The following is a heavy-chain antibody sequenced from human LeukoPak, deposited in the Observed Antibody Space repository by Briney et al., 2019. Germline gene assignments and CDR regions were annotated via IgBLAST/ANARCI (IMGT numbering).Heavy chain of an antibody. D-gene: IGHD3-22*01. J-gene: IGHJ3*02. CDR1: GYTFTGYY. V-gene: IGHV1-2*06. Sequence: GASVTVSCKASGYTFTGYYMHWVRQAPGQGLEWMGRINPNSGGTNYAQKLQGRVTMTTDTSTSTAYMELRSLRSDDTAVYYCARGYDGVVVDYRDAFDIWGQGTMVTVSS. CDR3: ARGYDGVVVDYRDAFDI. CDR2: INPNSGGT.